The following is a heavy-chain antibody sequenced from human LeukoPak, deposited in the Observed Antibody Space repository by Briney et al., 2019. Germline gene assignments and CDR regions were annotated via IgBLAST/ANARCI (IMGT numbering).Heavy chain of an antibody. J-gene: IGHJ4*02. D-gene: IGHD6-19*01. CDR2: INHSGST. Sequence: SETLSLTCAVYGGSFSGYYWSWIRQPPGKGLEWIGEINHSGSTNYNPSLKSRVTISVDTSKNQFSLKLSSVTAADTAVYYCARHRRDSSGWYYFDYWGQGTLVTVSS. CDR3: ARHRRDSSGWYYFDY. V-gene: IGHV4-34*01. CDR1: GGSFSGYY.